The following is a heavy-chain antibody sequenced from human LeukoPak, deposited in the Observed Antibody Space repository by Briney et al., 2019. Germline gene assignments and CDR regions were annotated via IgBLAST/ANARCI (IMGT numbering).Heavy chain of an antibody. CDR2: IRSNSDGGTI. Sequence: GGSLRLSCATSGFTFSNAWMNWVRQAPGKGLEWVGRIRSNSDGGTIDYAAPVKGRFTLSRDDSKTTLYLQMNSLQTEDTAVYYCATDFYGSTWGQGTLVTVSS. CDR3: ATDFYGST. CDR1: GFTFSNAW. J-gene: IGHJ5*02. V-gene: IGHV3-15*07. D-gene: IGHD3-22*01.